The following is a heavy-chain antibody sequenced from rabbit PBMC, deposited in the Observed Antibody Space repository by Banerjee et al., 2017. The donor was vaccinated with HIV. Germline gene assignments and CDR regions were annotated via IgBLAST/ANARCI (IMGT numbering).Heavy chain of an antibody. Sequence: QEQLEESGGGLVQPEGSLTLTCTASGFSFSSSYWICWVRQAPGKGLEWIACINTSSGNTVYATWAKGRFTISKTSSTTVTLQMTSLTAADTATYFCARDLAGAIGWNFNLWGQGTLVTVS. V-gene: IGHV1S45*01. CDR3: ARDLAGAIGWNFNL. CDR2: INTSSGNT. CDR1: GFSFSSSYW. J-gene: IGHJ4*01. D-gene: IGHD4-1*01.